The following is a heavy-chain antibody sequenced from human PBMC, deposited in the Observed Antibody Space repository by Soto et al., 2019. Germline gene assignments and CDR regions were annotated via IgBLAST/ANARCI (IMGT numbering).Heavy chain of an antibody. Sequence: QVQLQESGPGLVKPSETLSLTCTVSGGSISSFSWSWIRQPPGKGLEYIGYIFYRGSTNYNPSLSRRATRTVDTSNNHLALKPSTVTAPYTAVYYCASLGPCVTQAGRTFDYWGQGTLITVSS. CDR2: IFYRGST. D-gene: IGHD6-19*01. CDR3: ASLGPCVTQAGRTFDY. J-gene: IGHJ4*02. V-gene: IGHV4-59*08. CDR1: GGSISSFS.